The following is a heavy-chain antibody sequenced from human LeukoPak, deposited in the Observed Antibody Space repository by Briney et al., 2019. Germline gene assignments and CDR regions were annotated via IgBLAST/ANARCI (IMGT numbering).Heavy chain of an antibody. D-gene: IGHD3-10*01. J-gene: IGHJ4*02. CDR2: IRYDGSNK. Sequence: PGGSLRLSCAASGFTFSSYGMHWVRQAPGKGLEWVAFIRYDGSNKYYADSVKGRFTISRDNAKNSLYLQMNSLRAEDTAVYYCARVGYSSGSPFDYWGQGTLVTVSS. CDR1: GFTFSSYG. V-gene: IGHV3-30*02. CDR3: ARVGYSSGSPFDY.